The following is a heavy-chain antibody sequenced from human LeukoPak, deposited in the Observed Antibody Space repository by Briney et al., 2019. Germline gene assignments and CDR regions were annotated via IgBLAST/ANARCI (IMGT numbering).Heavy chain of an antibody. CDR1: GYRFTSYW. J-gene: IGHJ4*02. CDR2: IFPGDSDT. Sequence: GESLKISCQVSGYRFTSYWVGWVRQMPGKGLEWMGIIFPGDSDTRYSPSFQGQVTISADKSISTAYLQWSSLKASDTAMYYCARAYYDSSGGGFDYWGQGTLVTVSS. D-gene: IGHD3-22*01. CDR3: ARAYYDSSGGGFDY. V-gene: IGHV5-51*01.